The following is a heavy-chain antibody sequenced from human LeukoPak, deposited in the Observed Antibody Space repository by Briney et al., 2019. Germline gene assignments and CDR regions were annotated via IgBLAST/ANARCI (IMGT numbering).Heavy chain of an antibody. CDR3: ARVVMITFGGVIDPYYFDY. Sequence: SVKVSCKASGGTFNSYAISWVRQAPGQGLEWMGGIIPIFGTANYAQKFQGRVTITADESTSTAYMELSSLRSEDTAVYYCARVVMITFGGVIDPYYFDYWGQGTLVTVSS. V-gene: IGHV1-69*01. D-gene: IGHD3-16*02. CDR2: IIPIFGTA. J-gene: IGHJ4*02. CDR1: GGTFNSYA.